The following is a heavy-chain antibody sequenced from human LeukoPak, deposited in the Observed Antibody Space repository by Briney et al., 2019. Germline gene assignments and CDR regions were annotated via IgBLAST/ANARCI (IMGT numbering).Heavy chain of an antibody. CDR1: GFTFSSYA. V-gene: IGHV3-23*01. CDR2: ISGSGGST. CDR3: AKDLGYYGSGSYFHY. Sequence: GGSLRLSCAASGFTFSSYAMSWVRQAPGKGLEWVSAISGSGGSTYYAGSVKGRFTISRDNSKNTLYLQMNSLRAEDTAIYYCAKDLGYYGSGSYFHYWGQGTLVTVSS. D-gene: IGHD3-10*01. J-gene: IGHJ4*02.